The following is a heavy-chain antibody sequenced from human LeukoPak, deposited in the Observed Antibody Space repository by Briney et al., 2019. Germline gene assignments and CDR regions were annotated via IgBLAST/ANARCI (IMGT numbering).Heavy chain of an antibody. Sequence: GGYLRLSCASNRFTFSSYGMNWVRQAQGRGLEWVSAISSTSSYIYYADPVKGRFTISRDNAKNSLYLQMNSLRAEDTAVYYCARDFISHYDILTGYYPLRRWGQGTPVTVSS. J-gene: IGHJ4*02. D-gene: IGHD3-9*01. V-gene: IGHV3-21*01. CDR1: RFTFSSYG. CDR3: ARDFISHYDILTGYYPLRR. CDR2: ISSTSSYI.